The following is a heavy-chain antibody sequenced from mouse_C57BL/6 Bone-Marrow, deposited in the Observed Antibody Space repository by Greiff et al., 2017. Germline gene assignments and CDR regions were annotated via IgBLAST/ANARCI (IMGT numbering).Heavy chain of an antibody. CDR2: INPNNGGT. Sequence: EVQLQQSGPELVKPGASVKISCKASGYTFTDYYMNWVKQSHGKCLEWIGDINPNNGGTSYNQKFKGKATLTVDKSSSTAYMGLRSLTSEDSAVYYCARGYFYGLSWFAYWGAGTLVTVSA. CDR1: GYTFTDYY. V-gene: IGHV1-26*01. D-gene: IGHD1-1*01. CDR3: ARGYFYGLSWFAY. J-gene: IGHJ3*01.